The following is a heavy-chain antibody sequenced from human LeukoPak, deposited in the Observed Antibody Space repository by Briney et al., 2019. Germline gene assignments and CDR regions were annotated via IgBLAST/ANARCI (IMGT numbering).Heavy chain of an antibody. CDR2: TSASGDTT. D-gene: IGHD1-20*01. V-gene: IGHV3-23*01. Sequence: PGGSLRLSCAASGFTYSIYAMSWVRQAPGKGLEVVSSTSASGDTTYYADSVKGRFSISRDNSKNTLYLQMNSLRAEDTAVYYCANNWNLDYWGQGTLVTVSS. CDR3: ANNWNLDY. J-gene: IGHJ4*02. CDR1: GFTYSIYA.